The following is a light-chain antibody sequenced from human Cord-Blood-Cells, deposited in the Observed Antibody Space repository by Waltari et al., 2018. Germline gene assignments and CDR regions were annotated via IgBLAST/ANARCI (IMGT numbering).Light chain of an antibody. CDR2: DVS. V-gene: IGLV2-14*01. Sequence: QSALTQPASVSGSPGQSLTIPCTGTSSDVGGYNYVSWYQQHPGKAPKLIIYDVSKRPSGVSNRFSGSKSGNTASLTISGLQAEDEADYYCSSYTSSSTLVFGGGTKLTVL. J-gene: IGLJ3*02. CDR1: SSDVGGYNY. CDR3: SSYTSSSTLV.